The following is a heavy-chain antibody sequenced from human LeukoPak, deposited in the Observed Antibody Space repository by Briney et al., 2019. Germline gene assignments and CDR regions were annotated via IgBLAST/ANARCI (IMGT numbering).Heavy chain of an antibody. CDR3: ARGYSSSWYCFDY. V-gene: IGHV4-59*01. CDR2: IYYSEST. CDR1: GGSISSYY. Sequence: SETLSLTCTVSGGSISSYYWSWIRQPPGKGLEWIGYIYYSESTNHNPSLKSRVTISVDTSKNQFSLKLSSVTAADTAVYYCARGYSSSWYCFDYWGQGTLVTVSS. J-gene: IGHJ4*02. D-gene: IGHD6-13*01.